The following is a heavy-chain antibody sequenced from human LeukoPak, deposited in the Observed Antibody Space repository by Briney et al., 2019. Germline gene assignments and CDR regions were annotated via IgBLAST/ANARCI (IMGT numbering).Heavy chain of an antibody. Sequence: SETLSLTRTVAGGSISSGSYYWSWIRQPAGKGLEWIGRIYTSGSTNYNPSLKSRVTISVDTSKNQFSLKLSSVTAADTAVYYCTSGNYYDDAFDIWGQGTMVTVSS. D-gene: IGHD1-26*01. CDR3: TSGNYYDDAFDI. CDR1: GGSISSGSYY. V-gene: IGHV4-61*02. J-gene: IGHJ3*02. CDR2: IYTSGST.